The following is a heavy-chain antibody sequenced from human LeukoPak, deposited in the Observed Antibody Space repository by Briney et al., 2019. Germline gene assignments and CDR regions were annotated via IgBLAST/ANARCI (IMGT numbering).Heavy chain of an antibody. CDR3: ARDALGESINVYQFYYYMDV. V-gene: IGHV4-61*02. Sequence: PSETLSLTCTVSGGSISSGSYYWSWLRQPAGKGLEWIGRIYTSGSTNYNPSLKSRVTISVDTSKNQFSLKLSSVTAADTAVYYCARDALGESINVYQFYYYMDVWGKGTTVTVSS. D-gene: IGHD3-10*01. J-gene: IGHJ6*03. CDR1: GGSISSGSYY. CDR2: IYTSGST.